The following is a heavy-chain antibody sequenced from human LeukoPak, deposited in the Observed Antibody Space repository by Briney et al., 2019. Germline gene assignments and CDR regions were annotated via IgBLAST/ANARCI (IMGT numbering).Heavy chain of an antibody. D-gene: IGHD2-15*01. CDR3: ARDCPSGGSCYGY. V-gene: IGHV3-48*03. CDR1: GFTFSSYE. Sequence: QAGGSLRLSCAASGFTFSSYEMNWVRQAPGKGLEWVSYISSSGSTIYYADSVKGRFTISRDNAKNSLYLQMNSLRAEDTAVYYCARDCPSGGSCYGYWDQGTLVTVSS. CDR2: ISSSGSTI. J-gene: IGHJ4*02.